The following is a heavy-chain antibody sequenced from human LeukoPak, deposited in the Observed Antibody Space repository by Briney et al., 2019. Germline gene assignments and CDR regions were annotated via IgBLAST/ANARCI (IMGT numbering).Heavy chain of an antibody. CDR1: GFTFSSYW. V-gene: IGHV3-7*01. J-gene: IGHJ4*02. Sequence: GGSLRLSCAASGFTFSSYWMSWVRQAPGKGLEWVANIKDEDGSEKYYVDSVKGRFTISRDNAKNSLFLQMNGLRVEDTAVYYCATYGVVVGATDYWGQGTLVTVSS. CDR3: ATYGVVVGATDY. CDR2: IKDEDGSEK. D-gene: IGHD2-15*01.